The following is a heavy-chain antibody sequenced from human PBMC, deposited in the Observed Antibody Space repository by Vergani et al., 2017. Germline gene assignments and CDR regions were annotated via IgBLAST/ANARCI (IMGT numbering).Heavy chain of an antibody. J-gene: IGHJ4*02. V-gene: IGHV3-23*01. Sequence: EVQLLQSEGAVVQPGGSLRLSCVASGFTFSSHAMSWVRQGHGQGLEWVSSIKNTVKSTHYADYVKGRFTISRDNSKNTLYLQMNSLRVEDTAVNYCGRGSDNYNWGQGTLVTVSS. D-gene: IGHD5-24*01. CDR1: GFTFSSHA. CDR2: IKNTVKST. CDR3: GRGSDNYN.